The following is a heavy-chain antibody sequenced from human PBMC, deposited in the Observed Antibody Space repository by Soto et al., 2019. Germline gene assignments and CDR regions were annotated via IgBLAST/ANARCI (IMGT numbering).Heavy chain of an antibody. V-gene: IGHV3-23*01. Sequence: LRLSCAASGFTFRSYAMSWVRQAPGKGLEWVSAISGSGGSTYYADSVKGRFTISRDNSKNTLYLQMNSLRAEDTAVYYCAKGIVYYYDSSGYFAYWGQGALVTVS. CDR2: ISGSGGST. CDR1: GFTFRSYA. D-gene: IGHD3-22*01. CDR3: AKGIVYYYDSSGYFAY. J-gene: IGHJ4*02.